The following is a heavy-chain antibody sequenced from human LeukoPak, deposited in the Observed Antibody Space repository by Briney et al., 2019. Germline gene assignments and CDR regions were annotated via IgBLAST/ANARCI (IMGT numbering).Heavy chain of an antibody. CDR2: IWYDGSKE. J-gene: IGHJ3*02. CDR3: AKDRRAGDDAFDI. CDR1: GFTFSSYG. Sequence: GGSLRLSCAASGFTFSSYGMHWVRQAPGQGLEWVAVIWYDGSKEYLADSVKGRFTISRDNSKNTLYLQMNSLRAEDTAVYYCAKDRRAGDDAFDIWGQGTMVTVSS. D-gene: IGHD6-19*01. V-gene: IGHV3-30*02.